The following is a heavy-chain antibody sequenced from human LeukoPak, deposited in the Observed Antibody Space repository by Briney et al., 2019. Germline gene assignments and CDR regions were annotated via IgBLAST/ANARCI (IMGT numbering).Heavy chain of an antibody. CDR2: MNPNSGNT. D-gene: IGHD3-10*01. CDR1: GYTFTSYD. V-gene: IGHV1-8*03. J-gene: IGHJ4*02. Sequence: GASVKVSCKASGYTFTSYDINWVRQATGQGLEWMGWMNPNSGNTGYAQKFQGRVTITRNTSISTAYMELSSLRSEDTAVYYCARGLGWGTLVRGVIIDYWGQGTLVTVSS. CDR3: ARGLGWGTLVRGVIIDY.